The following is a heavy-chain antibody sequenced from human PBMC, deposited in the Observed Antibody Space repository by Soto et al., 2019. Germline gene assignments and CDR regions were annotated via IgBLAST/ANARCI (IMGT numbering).Heavy chain of an antibody. D-gene: IGHD6-13*01. CDR3: AKDQKDDSSWYFVRYYGMDV. CDR1: GFTFSSYA. J-gene: IGHJ6*02. CDR2: ISGSGGST. V-gene: IGHV3-23*01. Sequence: EVQLLESGGGLVQPGGSLRLSCAASGFTFSSYAMSWVRQAPGKGLEWVSAISGSGGSTYYADSVKGRFTISRDNSKNTLYLQMNSLRAEDTAVYYCAKDQKDDSSWYFVRYYGMDVWGQGTTVTVSS.